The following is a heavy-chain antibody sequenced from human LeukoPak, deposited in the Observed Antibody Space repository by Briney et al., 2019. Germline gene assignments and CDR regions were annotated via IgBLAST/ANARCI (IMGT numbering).Heavy chain of an antibody. D-gene: IGHD3-9*01. CDR3: GRRPLNYYGMDV. CDR1: GFTFSRYD. CDR2: IGTAGDT. V-gene: IGHV3-13*01. Sequence: PGGSLRLSCAASGFTFSRYDLHWVRQGTGKNLEWVSAIGTAGDTYYPDSVKGRFTISRDNSKNTLYLQMNSLRAEDTAVYYCGRRPLNYYGMDVWGQGTTVTVSS. J-gene: IGHJ6*02.